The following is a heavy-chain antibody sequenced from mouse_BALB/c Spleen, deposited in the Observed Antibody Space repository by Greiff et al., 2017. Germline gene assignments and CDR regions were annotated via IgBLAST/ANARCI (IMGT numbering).Heavy chain of an antibody. CDR1: GFSLTCYG. Sequence: QVQLQQSGPGLVQPSQSLSITCTVSGFSLTCYGVHWVRQSPGKGLEWLGVIWSGGSTDYNAAFISRLSISKDNSKSQVFFKMNSLQANDTAIYYCARRYDYDKGYYAMDYWGQGTSVTVSS. D-gene: IGHD2-4*01. J-gene: IGHJ4*01. CDR3: ARRYDYDKGYYAMDY. V-gene: IGHV2-2*02. CDR2: IWSGGST.